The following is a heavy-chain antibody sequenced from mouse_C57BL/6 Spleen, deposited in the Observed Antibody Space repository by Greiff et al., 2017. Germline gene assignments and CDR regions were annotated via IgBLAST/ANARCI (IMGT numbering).Heavy chain of an antibody. CDR3: ARLGEGKGYFDV. CDR1: GYTFTSYW. Sequence: QVQLQQPGAELVMPGASVKLSCKASGYTFTSYWMHWVKQRPGQGLEWIGEIDPSDSYTNYNQKFKGKSTLTVDKSSSTAYMQLSSLTSEDSAVXYCARLGEGKGYFDVWGTGTTVTVSS. J-gene: IGHJ1*03. CDR2: IDPSDSYT. D-gene: IGHD2-1*01. V-gene: IGHV1-69*01.